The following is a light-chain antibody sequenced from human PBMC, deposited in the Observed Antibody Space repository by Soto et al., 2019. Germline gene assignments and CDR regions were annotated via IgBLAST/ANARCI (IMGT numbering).Light chain of an antibody. CDR1: HDISAF. CDR3: QQLYTLPFT. Sequence: IQLTQSPSSLSASVGDRVTMTCRASHDISAFLAWYQQKPGKAPKLLIYEASTLQSGVPSRFSGSGSGTEFTLTISGLLPEDFAAYHCQQLYTLPFTFGQGTRLEIK. V-gene: IGKV1-9*01. J-gene: IGKJ5*01. CDR2: EAS.